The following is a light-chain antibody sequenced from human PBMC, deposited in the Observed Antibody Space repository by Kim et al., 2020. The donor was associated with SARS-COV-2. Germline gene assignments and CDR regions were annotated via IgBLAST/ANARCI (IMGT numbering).Light chain of an antibody. CDR1: QRLSSP. Sequence: LSPGERATLSCRASQRLSSPLAWYQHKHGQAPRLLLYEAANRATDSPARFSGSGSGTEFTLTINSLEPEDFAVYYCQQRSNWALTFGGGTKVDIK. CDR2: EAA. CDR3: QQRSNWALT. V-gene: IGKV3-11*01. J-gene: IGKJ4*02.